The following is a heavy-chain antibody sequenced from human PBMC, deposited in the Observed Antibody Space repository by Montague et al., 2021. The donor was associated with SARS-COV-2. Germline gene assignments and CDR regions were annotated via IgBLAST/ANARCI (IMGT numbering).Heavy chain of an antibody. Sequence: SETLSLTCNVSGASISRSDYYWVWIRQPTGKGLELIGSIHYIANTYYNLSLESRVTISVDKSENHFSLKVRSVIAADTAVYYCARLFPGGTVVATDIPFDSWGQGTLVTVSS. CDR1: GASISRSDYY. V-gene: IGHV4-39*02. CDR2: IHYIANT. D-gene: IGHD2-21*02. CDR3: ARLFPGGTVVATDIPFDS. J-gene: IGHJ4*02.